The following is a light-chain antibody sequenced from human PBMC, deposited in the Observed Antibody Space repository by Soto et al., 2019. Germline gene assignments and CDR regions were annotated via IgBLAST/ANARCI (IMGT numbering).Light chain of an antibody. CDR1: SNDIGIYNY. CDR2: EVN. Sequence: QSALTQPASVSGSPGQSISISCTGTSNDIGIYNYVSWYQQYPGKAPKLMIYEVNNRLSGVSNRFSGSKSGNTASLTISGLQAEDEAYYYCSSYTSTSTVFGGGNKLTVL. CDR3: SSYTSTSTV. J-gene: IGLJ2*01. V-gene: IGLV2-14*01.